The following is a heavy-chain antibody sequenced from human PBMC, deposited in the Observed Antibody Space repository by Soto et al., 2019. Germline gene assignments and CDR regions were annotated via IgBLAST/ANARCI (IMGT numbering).Heavy chain of an antibody. D-gene: IGHD6-19*01. Sequence: SETLSLTCAVYGGSFSGYYWSWIRQPPGKGLEWIGEISHSGSTNYNPSLKSRVTISVDTSKNQFSLKLSSVTAADTAVYYCARGPVSGWSGGHGYYYYGMDVWGQGTTVTVSS. CDR2: ISHSGST. CDR3: ARGPVSGWSGGHGYYYYGMDV. J-gene: IGHJ6*02. V-gene: IGHV4-34*01. CDR1: GGSFSGYY.